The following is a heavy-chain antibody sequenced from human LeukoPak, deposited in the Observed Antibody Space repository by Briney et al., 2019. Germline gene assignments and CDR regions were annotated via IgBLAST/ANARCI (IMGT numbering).Heavy chain of an antibody. Sequence: SQTLSLTCTVSGGSISSGDYYWSWIRQPPGKGLEWIGYIYYSGSTYYNPSLKSRVTISVDTSKNQFSLKLSSVTAADTAVYYCARGRKSPSIAAWTFGSPNWFDPWGQGTLVTVSS. CDR3: ARGRKSPSIAAWTFGSPNWFDP. CDR2: IYYSGST. J-gene: IGHJ5*02. CDR1: GGSISSGDYY. D-gene: IGHD6-6*01. V-gene: IGHV4-30-4*01.